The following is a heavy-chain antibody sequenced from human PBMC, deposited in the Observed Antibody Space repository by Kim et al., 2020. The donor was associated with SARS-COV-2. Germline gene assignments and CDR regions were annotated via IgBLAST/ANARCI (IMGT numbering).Heavy chain of an antibody. CDR2: INPNSGGT. Sequence: ASVKVSCKASGYTFTGYYMHWVRQAPGQGLEWMGRINPNSGGTNYAQKFQGRVTMTRDTSISTAYMELSRLRTDDTGVYYCACWMTPDAIDIWGQGTMVTVSS. V-gene: IGHV1-2*05. D-gene: IGHD2-15*01. CDR1: GYTFTGYY. CDR3: ACWMTPDAIDI. J-gene: IGHJ3*02.